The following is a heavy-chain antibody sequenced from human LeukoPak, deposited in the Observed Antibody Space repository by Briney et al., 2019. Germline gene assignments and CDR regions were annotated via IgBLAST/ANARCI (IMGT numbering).Heavy chain of an antibody. V-gene: IGHV1-18*03. CDR3: VRDSAYSPDY. J-gene: IGHJ4*02. CDR1: GYIFNTYG. Sequence: DSVKVSCKTSGYIFNTYGISWVRQAPGQGLEWMAWIRGNNDNTKYAQKFQGRVTLTTDTSTSTAYMELRGLTSDDMAVYYCVRDSAYSPDYWGQGSLVTVSP. CDR2: IRGNNDNT. D-gene: IGHD5-12*01.